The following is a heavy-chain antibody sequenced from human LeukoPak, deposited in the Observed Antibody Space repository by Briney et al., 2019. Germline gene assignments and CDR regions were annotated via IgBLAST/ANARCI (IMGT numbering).Heavy chain of an antibody. CDR2: INPNSGST. D-gene: IGHD3-22*01. CDR3: ARAGETYYYDSSGPLSGY. CDR1: GYTFTGYY. Sequence: ASVKVSCKASGYTFTGYYMHWVRQAPGQGLEWMGWINPNSGSTSYAQKFQGRVTMTRDTSTSTVYMELSSLRSEDTAVYYCARAGETYYYDSSGPLSGYWGQGTLVTVSS. V-gene: IGHV1-46*01. J-gene: IGHJ4*02.